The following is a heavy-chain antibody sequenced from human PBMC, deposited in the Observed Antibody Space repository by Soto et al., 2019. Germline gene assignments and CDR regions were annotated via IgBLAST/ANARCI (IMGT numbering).Heavy chain of an antibody. J-gene: IGHJ3*02. CDR3: AAPITMVRGVIWAFDI. CDR1: GGSVSSGNYY. Sequence: SETLSLTCTVSGGSVSSGNYYWSWIQQPPGKGLEWIGYIFHTGTTNYNPSLKSRVTISLDTSMNQFSLKLSSVTPADTAVYYCAAPITMVRGVIWAFDIWGQGTMVTVSS. CDR2: IFHTGTT. V-gene: IGHV4-61*01. D-gene: IGHD3-10*01.